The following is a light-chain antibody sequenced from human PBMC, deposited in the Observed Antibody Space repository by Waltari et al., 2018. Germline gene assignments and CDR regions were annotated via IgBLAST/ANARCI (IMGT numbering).Light chain of an antibody. CDR3: CSFAGSLYV. V-gene: IGLV2-8*01. CDR2: EVS. Sequence: QSALTQPPSASGSPGQSVTISCTGSSRDVGAYNLVSWYQQRPGRAPKLMIYEVSKRPSGVPDRCSGSKSGNTASRTVSGLQAEDEGDYYCCSFAGSLYVFGTATKVTVL. CDR1: SRDVGAYNL. J-gene: IGLJ1*01.